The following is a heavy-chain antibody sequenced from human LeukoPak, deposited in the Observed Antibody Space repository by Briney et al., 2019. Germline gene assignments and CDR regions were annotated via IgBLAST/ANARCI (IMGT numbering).Heavy chain of an antibody. D-gene: IGHD6-13*01. J-gene: IGHJ4*02. V-gene: IGHV3-53*01. CDR3: AKDGESLAAALIDY. CDR2: IYSGGST. CDR1: GFTVSSNY. Sequence: GGSLRLSCAASGFTVSSNYMSWVRQAPGKGLEWVSVIYSGGSTYYADSVKGRFTISRDNSKNTLYLQMNSLRAEDTAVYYCAKDGESLAAALIDYWGQGTLVTVSS.